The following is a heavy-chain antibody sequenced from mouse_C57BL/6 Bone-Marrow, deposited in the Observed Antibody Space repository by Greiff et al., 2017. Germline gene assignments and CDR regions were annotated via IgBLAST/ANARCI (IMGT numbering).Heavy chain of an antibody. D-gene: IGHD4-1*01. CDR2: IYPNSGST. CDR3: ARDWDPFDY. V-gene: IGHV1-64*01. J-gene: IGHJ2*01. Sequence: QVQLKQPGAELVKPWASVKLSCKASGYTFTSYWMHWVKQRPGPGLEWIGMIYPNSGSTNYNEQFTSKATLTADKSSSTAFMQLISLTSEAAAVYYCARDWDPFDYWGQGTTLTVSS. CDR1: GYTFTSYW.